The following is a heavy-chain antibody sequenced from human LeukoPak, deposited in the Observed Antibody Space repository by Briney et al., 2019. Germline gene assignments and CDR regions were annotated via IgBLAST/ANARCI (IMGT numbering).Heavy chain of an antibody. CDR2: INPNSGGT. J-gene: IGHJ6*03. Sequence: ASVKVSCKASGYTFTGYYMHWVRQAPGQGLEWMGWINPNSGGTNYAQKFQGRVTMTRDTSISTAYMELSRLRSDDTAVYYCARDSSSPYYYYYYMDVWGKGTTVTVSS. V-gene: IGHV1-2*02. D-gene: IGHD6-6*01. CDR3: ARDSSSPYYYYYYMDV. CDR1: GYTFTGYY.